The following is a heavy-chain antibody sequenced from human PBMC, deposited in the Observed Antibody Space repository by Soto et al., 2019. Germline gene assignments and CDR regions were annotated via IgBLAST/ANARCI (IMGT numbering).Heavy chain of an antibody. CDR1: GGTLRSYA. CDR3: ARDGWAAPSPDDFDI. CDR2: IIPIFGTA. Sequence: QVQLVQSGAEVKKPGSSVKVSCKASGGTLRSYAISWVRQAPGQGLEWMGGIIPIFGTANYAQKFQGRVTITADKSTSTAYMELSILRSEDTAVYYCARDGWAAPSPDDFDIWGQGTMVTVSS. J-gene: IGHJ3*02. V-gene: IGHV1-69*06. D-gene: IGHD1-26*01.